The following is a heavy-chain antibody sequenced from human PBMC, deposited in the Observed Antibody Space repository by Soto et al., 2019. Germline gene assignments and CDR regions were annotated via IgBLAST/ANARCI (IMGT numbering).Heavy chain of an antibody. D-gene: IGHD5-12*01. Sequence: SETLSLNCTVSGGSISSYYWSWIRQPPGKGLEWIGYIYYSGSTNYNPSPKSRVTISVDTSKNQFSLKLSSVTAADTAVYYCARGMGRWLQLGAFDIWGQGTMVTVSS. CDR2: IYYSGST. V-gene: IGHV4-59*01. CDR3: ARGMGRWLQLGAFDI. CDR1: GGSISSYY. J-gene: IGHJ3*02.